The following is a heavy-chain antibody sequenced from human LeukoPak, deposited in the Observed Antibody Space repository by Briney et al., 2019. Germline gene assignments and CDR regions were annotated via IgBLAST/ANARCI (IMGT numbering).Heavy chain of an antibody. V-gene: IGHV1-2*02. CDR2: INPNSGGT. D-gene: IGHD5-12*01. J-gene: IGHJ4*02. Sequence: ASVKVSCKASGYSFIGYYMHWVRQAPGQGLEWMGWINPNSGGTNYAQKFQGRVTMTRDTSISTAYMEVSRLTSDDTAVFYRAREGSGYPYWGQGTLVTVSS. CDR1: GYSFIGYY. CDR3: AREGSGYPY.